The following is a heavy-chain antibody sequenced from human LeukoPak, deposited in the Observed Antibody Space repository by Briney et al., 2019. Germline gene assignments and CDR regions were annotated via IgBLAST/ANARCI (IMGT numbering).Heavy chain of an antibody. CDR1: GFTFSNYA. V-gene: IGHV3-23*01. D-gene: IGHD6-19*01. CDR3: SKRGPNTGWHFFDH. J-gene: IGHJ5*02. Sequence: GGSLRLSCAVSGFTFSNYAMSGVRQTPARGLEWVSSINEVGDDTNYVDSVRGRFTVSRDNSKNTLYLQLNSLRAEDTALYYCSKRGPNTGWHFFDHWGPGTLVTVP. CDR2: INEVGDDT.